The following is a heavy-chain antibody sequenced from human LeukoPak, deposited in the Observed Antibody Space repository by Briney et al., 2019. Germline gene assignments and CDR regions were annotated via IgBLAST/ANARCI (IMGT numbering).Heavy chain of an antibody. Sequence: GGSLRLSCAASGFTFSSYWMHWVRQAPGKGLVWVSRINSDGSSTSYADSVKGRFTISRDNAKNTLYLQMNSLRAEDTAVYYCARGKGGSDAFDIWGQGTMVTVSS. J-gene: IGHJ3*02. D-gene: IGHD5-24*01. V-gene: IGHV3-74*01. CDR2: INSDGSST. CDR3: ARGKGGSDAFDI. CDR1: GFTFSSYW.